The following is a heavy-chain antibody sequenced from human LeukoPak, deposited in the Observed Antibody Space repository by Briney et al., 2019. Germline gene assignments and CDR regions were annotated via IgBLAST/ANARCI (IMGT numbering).Heavy chain of an antibody. CDR3: ARDLDWVFDL. V-gene: IGHV1-18*01. CDR1: GYTFTRWN. J-gene: IGHJ2*01. CDR2: ISTYNGDT. Sequence: ASVKVSCKASGYTFTRWNFSWVRQAPGQGLEWMGWISTYNGDTKYAQKFQGRVTMTTDTSTSTAYMELRSLTSGDTAVYYCARDLDWVFDLWGRGTLVTVSS. D-gene: IGHD3-9*01.